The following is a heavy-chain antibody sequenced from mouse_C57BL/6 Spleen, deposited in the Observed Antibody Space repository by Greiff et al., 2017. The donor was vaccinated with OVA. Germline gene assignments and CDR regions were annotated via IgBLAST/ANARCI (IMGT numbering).Heavy chain of an antibody. CDR3: TDYGSSHFAY. J-gene: IGHJ3*01. Sequence: EVKVVESGGGLVQPGGSMKLSCVASGFTFSNYWMNWVRQSPEQGLEWVAQIRLKSDNYATHYAESVKGRFTISRDDSKSSVYLQMNNLRAEDTGIYYCTDYGSSHFAYWGQGTLVTVSA. CDR1: GFTFSNYW. D-gene: IGHD1-1*01. V-gene: IGHV6-3*01. CDR2: IRLKSDNYAT.